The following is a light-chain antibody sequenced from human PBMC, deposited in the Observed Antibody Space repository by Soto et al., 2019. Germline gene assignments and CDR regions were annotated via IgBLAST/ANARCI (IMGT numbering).Light chain of an antibody. V-gene: IGKV1-39*01. CDR3: HQSHRDPWT. CDR1: QSIGSH. J-gene: IGKJ1*01. CDR2: AAS. Sequence: DIQMTQSPSSLSASVGDRVTITCRASQSIGSHLNWYQQKPGKAPKLLIHAASTLQSGVPSRFSGSGSGTDFTLIISSLQPEDFAIYSCHQSHRDPWTFGQGTRVEIK.